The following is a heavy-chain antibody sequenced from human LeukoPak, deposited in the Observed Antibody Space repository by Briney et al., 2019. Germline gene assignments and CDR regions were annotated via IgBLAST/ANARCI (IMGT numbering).Heavy chain of an antibody. CDR1: GFTFSSYG. Sequence: PGGSLRLSCAASGFTFSSYGMHWVRQAPGKGLEWVAVIWYGGSNKYYADSVKGRFTISRDNSKNTLYLQMNSLRAEDTAVYYCARDIQTYDFWSGYSPRGSDYWGQGTLVTVSS. D-gene: IGHD3-3*01. CDR3: ARDIQTYDFWSGYSPRGSDY. V-gene: IGHV3-33*01. J-gene: IGHJ4*02. CDR2: IWYGGSNK.